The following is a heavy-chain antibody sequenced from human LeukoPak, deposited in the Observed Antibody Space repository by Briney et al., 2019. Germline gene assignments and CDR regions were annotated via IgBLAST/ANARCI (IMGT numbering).Heavy chain of an antibody. J-gene: IGHJ3*02. CDR1: GYSFTSYW. CDR3: ARPTWTTVTTSGAFDI. Sequence: GESLKISCKGSGYSFTSYWIGWVRQMPGKGLEWMGIIYPGDSDTRYSPSFQGQVTISADKSISTAYLQWSSLKASDTAMYYCARPTWTTVTTSGAFDIWGQGTMVTVSS. CDR2: IYPGDSDT. D-gene: IGHD4-17*01. V-gene: IGHV5-51*01.